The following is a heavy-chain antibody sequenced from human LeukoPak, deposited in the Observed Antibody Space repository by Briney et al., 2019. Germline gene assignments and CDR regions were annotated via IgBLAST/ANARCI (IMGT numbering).Heavy chain of an antibody. CDR1: GFTFSSYA. Sequence: GGSLRLSCAASGFTFSSYAMSWVRQAPGKGLEWVSVIYSGGSTYYADSVKGRFTISRDNSKNTLYLQMNSLRAEDTAVYYCARSGLYSYGSQYYFDYWGQGTLVTVSS. V-gene: IGHV3-53*01. D-gene: IGHD5-18*01. J-gene: IGHJ4*02. CDR2: IYSGGST. CDR3: ARSGLYSYGSQYYFDY.